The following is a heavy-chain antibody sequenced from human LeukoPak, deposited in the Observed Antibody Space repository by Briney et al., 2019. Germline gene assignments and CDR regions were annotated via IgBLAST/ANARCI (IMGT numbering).Heavy chain of an antibody. CDR3: ARGCIAAAGTRTTPFDY. CDR1: GGTLSDYF. J-gene: IGHJ4*02. CDR2: ISHSGST. Sequence: SEALSLTCAGSGGTLSDYFWSWIRKSPGKGLEWIGQISHSGSTNYNPSLKSPVTISIDTSKKYFSLKLNSVTAADTAVYYCARGCIAAAGTRTTPFDYWGQGTRVTVSS. V-gene: IGHV4-34*01. D-gene: IGHD6-13*01.